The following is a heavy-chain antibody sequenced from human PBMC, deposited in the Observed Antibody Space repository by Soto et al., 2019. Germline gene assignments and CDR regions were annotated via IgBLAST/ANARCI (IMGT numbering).Heavy chain of an antibody. V-gene: IGHV1-18*01. D-gene: IGHD6-6*01. CDR3: AREALPQLVRYNWFDP. J-gene: IGHJ5*02. CDR1: GYTLTSYG. Sequence: ASVKVSCKASGYTLTSYGISWVRQAPGQGLEWMGWISAYNGNTNYAQKLQGRVTMTTDTSTSTAYMELRSLRSDDTAVYYCAREALPQLVRYNWFDPWGQGTLVTVS. CDR2: ISAYNGNT.